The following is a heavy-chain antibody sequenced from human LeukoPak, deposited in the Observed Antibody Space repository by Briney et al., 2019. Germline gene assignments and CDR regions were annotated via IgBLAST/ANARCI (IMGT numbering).Heavy chain of an antibody. CDR1: AFTFTRYE. D-gene: IGHD5-12*01. V-gene: IGHV3-48*03. Sequence: GGSLRLSCEASAFTFTRYEMNWVRQAPGKGLEWLSYISSSGRTIYYSDSVKGRFTISRDNAKNSMYLQMNSLRAEDTAVYYCARISAYDTTDSWGQGTLVTVSS. CDR3: ARISAYDTTDS. J-gene: IGHJ4*02. CDR2: ISSSGRTI.